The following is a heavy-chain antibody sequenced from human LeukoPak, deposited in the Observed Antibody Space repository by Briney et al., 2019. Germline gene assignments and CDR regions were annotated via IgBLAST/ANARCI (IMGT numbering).Heavy chain of an antibody. CDR2: ISWNSGSI. CDR1: GFTFDDYA. Sequence: GGSLRLSCAASGFTFDDYAMHWVRQAPGKGLEWVSGISWNSGSIGYADSVKGRFTISRDNAKNSLYLQMNSLRAEDTALYYCAKSQYSSGQRYFDLWGRGTLVTVSP. CDR3: AKSQYSSGQRYFDL. D-gene: IGHD6-19*01. V-gene: IGHV3-9*01. J-gene: IGHJ2*01.